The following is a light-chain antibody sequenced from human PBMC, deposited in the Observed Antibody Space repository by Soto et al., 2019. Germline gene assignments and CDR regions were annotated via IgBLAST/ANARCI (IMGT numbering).Light chain of an antibody. V-gene: IGLV2-14*02. J-gene: IGLJ1*01. CDR3: SSYASSTTPYV. CDR2: EGS. Sequence: QSALTQPASVSGSPGQSITISCTGTSSDDGSYNLVSWYQQHPGKAPKLMIYEGSKRPSGVSNRFSGSKSGNTASLTISGLQAEDEADYYCSSYASSTTPYVFGTGTKVTVL. CDR1: SSDDGSYNL.